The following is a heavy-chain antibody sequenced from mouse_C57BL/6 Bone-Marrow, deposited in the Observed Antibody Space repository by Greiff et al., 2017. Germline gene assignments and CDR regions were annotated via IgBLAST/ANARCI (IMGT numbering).Heavy chain of an antibody. CDR2: ISSGGSYP. J-gene: IGHJ3*01. CDR1: GFTFSSYG. CDR3: ARRECWFAY. V-gene: IGHV5-6*02. Sequence: DVMLVESGGDLVKPGGSLKLSCAASGFTFSSYGMSWVRQTPDKRLAWVAPISSGGSYPYYPDSVKGRFTNSRDNAKNTLYVLMSSLKAEDTAMYYCARRECWFAYWGQGTLVTVSA.